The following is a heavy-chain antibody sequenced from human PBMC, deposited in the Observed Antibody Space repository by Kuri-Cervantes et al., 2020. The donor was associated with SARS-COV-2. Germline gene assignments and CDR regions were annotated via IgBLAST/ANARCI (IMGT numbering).Heavy chain of an antibody. J-gene: IGHJ4*02. CDR3: TTDLGYYDSSGYRFDY. CDR1: GFTFSDYY. Sequence: GGSLRLSCAASGFTFSDYYMSWIRQAPGKGLEWVSYISSSSSTIYYADSVKGRFTISRDNAKNSLYLQMNSLKTEDTAVYYCTTDLGYYDSSGYRFDYWGQGTLVTVSS. D-gene: IGHD3-22*01. CDR2: ISSSSSTI. V-gene: IGHV3-11*01.